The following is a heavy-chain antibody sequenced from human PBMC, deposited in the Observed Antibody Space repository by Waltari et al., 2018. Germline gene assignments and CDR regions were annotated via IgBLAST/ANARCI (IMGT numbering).Heavy chain of an antibody. CDR3: ARHMVISSGDAFDI. V-gene: IGHV4-39*01. D-gene: IGHD3-22*01. J-gene: IGHJ3*02. Sequence: QLQLQESGPGLVKPSETLSLTCTVSGGSISSSSYYWGWLRQPPGKGLEWIGSIYYSESTYYNPSLKSRVTISVDTSKNQFSLKLSSVTAADTAVYYCARHMVISSGDAFDIWGQGTMVTVSS. CDR2: IYYSEST. CDR1: GGSISSSSYY.